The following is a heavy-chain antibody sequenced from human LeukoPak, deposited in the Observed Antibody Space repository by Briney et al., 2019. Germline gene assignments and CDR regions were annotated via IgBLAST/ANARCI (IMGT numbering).Heavy chain of an antibody. CDR2: IYTSGST. CDR3: ARYGSGSYYNGPPFDY. D-gene: IGHD3-10*01. V-gene: IGHV4-4*07. CDR1: GGSISSYY. Sequence: SETLSLTCTVSGGSISSYYWSWIRQPAGKGLEWIGRIYTSGSTNYNPSLKSRVTISVDTSKNQFSLKLSSVTAADTAVYYCARYGSGSYYNGPPFDYWGQGTLVTVSS. J-gene: IGHJ4*02.